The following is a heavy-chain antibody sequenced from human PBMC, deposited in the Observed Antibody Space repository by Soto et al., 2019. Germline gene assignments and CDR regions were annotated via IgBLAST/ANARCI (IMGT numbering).Heavy chain of an antibody. CDR1: GYTFTSYC. J-gene: IGHJ4*02. CDR3: ARPSGTLGYCSGGSCYFGY. D-gene: IGHD2-15*01. CDR2: ISAYNGNT. V-gene: IGHV1-18*01. Sequence: ASVNVSCKSSGYTFTSYCISWVRQAPGQGLEWMGWISAYNGNTNYAQKLQGRVTMTTDTSTSTAYMELRSLRSDDTAVYYCARPSGTLGYCSGGSCYFGYWGQGTLVTVSS.